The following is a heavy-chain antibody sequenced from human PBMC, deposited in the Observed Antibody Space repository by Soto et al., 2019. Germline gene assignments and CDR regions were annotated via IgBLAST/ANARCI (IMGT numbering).Heavy chain of an antibody. CDR2: IIPIFDTT. CDR3: ARDEAAAATRGMDV. V-gene: IGHV1-69*01. J-gene: IGHJ6*02. D-gene: IGHD6-13*01. CDR1: GGTFSTYG. Sequence: QVQLVQSGAEVKKPGYSVKVSCKASGGTFSTYGINWVRQAPGQGLEWMGGIIPIFDTTNYAQKFQGKFTITADESTSTVYMELSRLSSEDTAVYYCARDEAAAATRGMDVWGQGTTVTVSS.